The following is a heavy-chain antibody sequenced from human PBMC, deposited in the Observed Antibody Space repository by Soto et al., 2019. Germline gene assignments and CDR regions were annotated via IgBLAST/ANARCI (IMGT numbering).Heavy chain of an antibody. CDR1: GFSFSSYA. D-gene: IGHD1-26*01. CDR2: ISARGGST. CDR3: AKGSIEDSASVDN. Sequence: DVQLLESGGGLVQPGGSLRLSCAASGFSFSSYAMVWVRQAPGKGLEWDAVISARGGSTYFADSVKGRFTLSRDNSKNVLSLEMNSLRAEDTAIYFCAKGSIEDSASVDNLGQGTLVVVSS. J-gene: IGHJ4*02. V-gene: IGHV3-23*01.